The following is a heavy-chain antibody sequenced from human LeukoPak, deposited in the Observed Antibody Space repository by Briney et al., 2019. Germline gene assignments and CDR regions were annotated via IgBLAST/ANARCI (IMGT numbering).Heavy chain of an antibody. D-gene: IGHD5-18*01. CDR1: GFTVSSNY. V-gene: IGHV3-53*04. CDR3: ARGVLGYSYGFDC. CDR2: IFSGGTT. J-gene: IGHJ4*02. Sequence: PGGSPRLSCAASGFTVSSNYMSWVRQAPGKGLEWVSVIFSGGTTYYADSVKGRFTISRHNSENTLYLQMNSLRGEDTAVYYCARGVLGYSYGFDCWGQGTLVTVSS.